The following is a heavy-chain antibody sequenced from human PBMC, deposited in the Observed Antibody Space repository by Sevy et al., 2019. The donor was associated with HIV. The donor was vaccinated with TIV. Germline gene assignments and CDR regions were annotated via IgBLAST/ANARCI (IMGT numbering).Heavy chain of an antibody. CDR1: GFTFSSYA. CDR2: ISGSGNT. CDR3: AKDRSHIIMIRGVVIFDY. J-gene: IGHJ4*02. D-gene: IGHD3-10*01. V-gene: IGHV3-23*01. Sequence: GGSLRLSCAASGFTFSSYAMSWVRQAPGKGLEWVSAISGSGNTYYADSVKGRFTISRDNPKNTLFLQMNSLRAEDTAVYFCAKDRSHIIMIRGVVIFDYWGQGILVTVSS.